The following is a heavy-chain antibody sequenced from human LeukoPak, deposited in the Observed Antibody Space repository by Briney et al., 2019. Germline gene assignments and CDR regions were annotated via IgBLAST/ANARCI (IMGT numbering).Heavy chain of an antibody. Sequence: ASVKVSCKASGYTLTDFAMHWVRQAPGKGLEWMGGFSAEDGETIYAQKFQGRVTMTEDTSTDTAYMELSSLRSEDTAVYYCATDKRIAVAGTNYYSGMDVWGQGTTVTVSS. CDR3: ATDKRIAVAGTNYYSGMDV. CDR2: FSAEDGET. J-gene: IGHJ6*02. D-gene: IGHD6-19*01. CDR1: GYTLTDFA. V-gene: IGHV1-24*01.